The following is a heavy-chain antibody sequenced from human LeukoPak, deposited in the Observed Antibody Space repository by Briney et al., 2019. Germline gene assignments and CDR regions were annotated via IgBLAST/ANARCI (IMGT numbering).Heavy chain of an antibody. V-gene: IGHV3-23*01. CDR2: IRGSGDST. CDR1: GFTFTSYA. Sequence: PGGSLRLSCAASGFTFTSYAMSWVRQAPGKGLEWVSGIRGSGDSTKYADSVKGRFTISRDNSKNTLYLQMNSLRAEDTAVYYCAKDRIVGATKYPYIDYWGQGSLVTVSS. J-gene: IGHJ4*02. D-gene: IGHD1-26*01. CDR3: AKDRIVGATKYPYIDY.